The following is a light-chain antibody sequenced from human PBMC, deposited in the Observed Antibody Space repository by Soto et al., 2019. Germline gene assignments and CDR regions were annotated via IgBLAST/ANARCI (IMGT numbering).Light chain of an antibody. CDR2: GVS. V-gene: IGKV3-15*01. J-gene: IGKJ4*01. CDR3: QQFSNWPPLT. CDR1: QSVAGN. Sequence: EIVITWPPGTLSVCALEIATLPCRASQSVAGNLAWYQQKPGQPPRLLIYGVSTRATGVPARFSGSGSETDFSLTISSLQIEDFALYYCQQFSNWPPLTFGGGTKVDIK.